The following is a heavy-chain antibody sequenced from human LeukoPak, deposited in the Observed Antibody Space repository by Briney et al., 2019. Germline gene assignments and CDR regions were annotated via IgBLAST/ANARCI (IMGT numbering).Heavy chain of an antibody. V-gene: IGHV3-30*04. CDR1: GFTGSSYA. CDR3: ARGLLSSVRSLFDY. J-gene: IGHJ4*02. D-gene: IGHD3-10*01. Sequence: GGSLRGSCAASGFTGSSYAMGGVRQAPGKGLEWVAVISYGGSNKYYADSVKGRFTISRGNSKNTLHLQMNSLRAEDTAVYYCARGLLSSVRSLFDYWGQGTLVTVSS. CDR2: ISYGGSNK.